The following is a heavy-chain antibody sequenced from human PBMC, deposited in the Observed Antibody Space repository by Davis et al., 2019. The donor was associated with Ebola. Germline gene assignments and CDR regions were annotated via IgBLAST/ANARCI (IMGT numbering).Heavy chain of an antibody. J-gene: IGHJ6*02. Sequence: SETLSLTCAVYGGSFSGYYWSWIRQPPGKGLEWIGEINHSGSTNYNPSLKSRVTISVDTSKNQFSLKLSSVTAADTAVYYCARLGQLLYSRTLPYGMDVWGQGTTVTVSS. CDR1: GGSFSGYY. V-gene: IGHV4-34*01. CDR2: INHSGST. CDR3: ARLGQLLYSRTLPYGMDV. D-gene: IGHD1-26*01.